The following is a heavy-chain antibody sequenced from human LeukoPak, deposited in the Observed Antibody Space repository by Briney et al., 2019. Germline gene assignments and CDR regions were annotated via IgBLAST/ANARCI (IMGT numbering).Heavy chain of an antibody. CDR1: GLTVGNNY. D-gene: IGHD2-21*02. CDR3: VRKNRDFNAAFDI. V-gene: IGHV3-53*01. Sequence: AGGSLRLSCAASGLTVGNNYMSWVRQAPGKGLEWVSITYSDSSTNYADSVKGRFTISRDTSQNTLSLQMNSLRAEDTAVYYCVRKNRDFNAAFDIWGQGTVVTVSS. J-gene: IGHJ3*02. CDR2: TYSDSST.